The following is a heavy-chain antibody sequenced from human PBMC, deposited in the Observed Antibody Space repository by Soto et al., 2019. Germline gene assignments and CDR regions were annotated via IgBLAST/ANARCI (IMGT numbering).Heavy chain of an antibody. CDR1: GGSFSGYY. Sequence: QVQLQQWGAGLLKPSETLSLTCAVYGGSFSGYYWSWIRQPPGKGLEWIGEINHSGSTNYNPSLKSRVTISVDTSKNQYSLKLSSVTAADTTVYYCATEQQLPYPLFDPWGQGTLVTVSS. CDR2: INHSGST. V-gene: IGHV4-34*01. CDR3: ATEQQLPYPLFDP. D-gene: IGHD6-13*01. J-gene: IGHJ5*02.